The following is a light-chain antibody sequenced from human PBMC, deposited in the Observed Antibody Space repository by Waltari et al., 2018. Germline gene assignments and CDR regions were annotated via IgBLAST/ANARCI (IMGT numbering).Light chain of an antibody. CDR2: SAS. CDR3: QQLNSYPLT. Sequence: DIQLTQSPSFLSASVRDSVTITCRASQGISNCLAWYQQKPGKAPKLLIYSASTLPSGVPSRFSGSGSGTEFSLTISSLQPEDFATYYCQQLNSYPLTFGGGTKVEIK. V-gene: IGKV1-9*01. CDR1: QGISNC. J-gene: IGKJ4*01.